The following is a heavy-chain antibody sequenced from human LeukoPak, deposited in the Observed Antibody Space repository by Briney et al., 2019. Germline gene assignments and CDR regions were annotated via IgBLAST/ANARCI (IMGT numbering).Heavy chain of an antibody. CDR1: GFTFSSYW. CDR2: IKQDGSEK. CDR3: ARDDCSSISCYHNWFDP. V-gene: IGHV3-7*01. D-gene: IGHD2-2*01. Sequence: GGSLRLSWAASGFTFSSYWMSWVRQAPGKGLEWVANIKQDGSEKYYVDSVKGRFTISRDNAKNSLYLQMNSLRAEDTAVYYCARDDCSSISCYHNWFDPWGQGTLVTVSS. J-gene: IGHJ5*02.